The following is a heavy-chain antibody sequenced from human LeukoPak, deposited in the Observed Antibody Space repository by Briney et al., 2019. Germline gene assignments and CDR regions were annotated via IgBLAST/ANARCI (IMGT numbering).Heavy chain of an antibody. CDR1: GGSISSGDYY. V-gene: IGHV4-30-4*01. Sequence: SETLSLTCTVSGGSISSGDYYWSWIRQPPGKGLEWIGYIYYSGSTYYNPSLKSRVTISVDTSKNQFSLKLSSVTAADTAVYYCARETRGFYGDYVRYFDYWGQGTLVTVS. CDR3: ARETRGFYGDYVRYFDY. J-gene: IGHJ4*02. D-gene: IGHD4-17*01. CDR2: IYYSGST.